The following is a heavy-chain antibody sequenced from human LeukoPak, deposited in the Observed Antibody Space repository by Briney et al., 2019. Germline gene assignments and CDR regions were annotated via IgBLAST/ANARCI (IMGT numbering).Heavy chain of an antibody. CDR1: GGSISSGGYS. J-gene: IGHJ3*02. V-gene: IGHV4-30-2*01. Sequence: PSQTLSLTCAVSGGSISSGGYSWSWIRQPPGKGLEWIGYTYHSGSTCYNPSLKSRVTISVDRSKNQFSLKLSSVTAADTAVYYCARGRGTIFGVVIRVAFDIWGQGTMVTVSS. D-gene: IGHD3-3*01. CDR2: TYHSGST. CDR3: ARGRGTIFGVVIRVAFDI.